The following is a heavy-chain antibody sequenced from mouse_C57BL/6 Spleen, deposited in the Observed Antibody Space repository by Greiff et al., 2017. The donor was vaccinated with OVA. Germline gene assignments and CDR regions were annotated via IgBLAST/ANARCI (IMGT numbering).Heavy chain of an antibody. V-gene: IGHV5-17*01. CDR1: GFTFSDYG. CDR2: ISSGSSTI. Sequence: EVQGVESGGGLLKPGGSLKLSCAASGFTFSDYGMHWVRQAPEKGLEWVAYISSGSSTIYYADTVKGRFTISRDNAKNTLFLQMTSLRSEDTAMYYCARGGTVVAQYYYAMDYWGQGTSVTVSS. CDR3: ARGGTVVAQYYYAMDY. D-gene: IGHD1-1*01. J-gene: IGHJ4*01.